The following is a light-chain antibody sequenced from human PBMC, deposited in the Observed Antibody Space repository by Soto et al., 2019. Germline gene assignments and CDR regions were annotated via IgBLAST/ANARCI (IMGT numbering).Light chain of an antibody. J-gene: IGLJ2*01. V-gene: IGLV4-69*01. CDR1: SGHSTYA. CDR2: LNSDGSH. CDR3: QTWDTGMGV. Sequence: QLVLTQSPSASASLGASVNLTCTLSSGHSTYAIAWHQQQPEKGPRYLMNLNSDGSHSKGDGIPDRFSGSTSGAERNLTISSLQSEDEADYYCQTWDTGMGVFGGATHLTVL.